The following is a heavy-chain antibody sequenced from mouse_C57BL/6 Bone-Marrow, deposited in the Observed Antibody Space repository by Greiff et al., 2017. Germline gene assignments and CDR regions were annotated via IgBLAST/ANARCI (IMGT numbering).Heavy chain of an antibody. Sequence: QVQLQQPGAELVKPGASVKMSCKASGYTFTSYWITWVKQRPGQGLEWIGNIYPGSGSTNYNEKFKSKATLTVDTSSSTAYMQLCSLTSEDSAVYYFARTYYCGSSTYWGQGTLVTVSA. V-gene: IGHV1-55*01. CDR2: IYPGSGST. D-gene: IGHD1-1*01. CDR3: ARTYYCGSSTY. J-gene: IGHJ3*01. CDR1: GYTFTSYW.